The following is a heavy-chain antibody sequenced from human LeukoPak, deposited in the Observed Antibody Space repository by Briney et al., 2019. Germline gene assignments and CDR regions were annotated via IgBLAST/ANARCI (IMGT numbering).Heavy chain of an antibody. CDR3: AKYSTSIIRGAFDF. Sequence: GGSLRLSCAASGFTFKTYAMSWVRQAPGEGLEWVASINAGGLNTYYADAVEGRFSISRDNSKDTVFLQMNSLRAEDTALYYCAKYSTSIIRGAFDFWGQGTMVTVSS. D-gene: IGHD3-10*01. CDR2: INAGGLNT. V-gene: IGHV3-23*01. J-gene: IGHJ3*01. CDR1: GFTFKTYA.